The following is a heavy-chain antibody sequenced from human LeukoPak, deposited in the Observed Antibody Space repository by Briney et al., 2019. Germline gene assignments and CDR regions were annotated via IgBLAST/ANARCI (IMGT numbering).Heavy chain of an antibody. CDR2: ISSSSDTI. V-gene: IGHV3-48*01. CDR3: AKDRYFDWLLSLDY. Sequence: GGSLRLSCAASGFTFSSYSMNWVRQAPGKGLEWVSYISSSSDTIYYADSVKGRFTISRDNAKNSLYLQMNSLRAEDTALYYCAKDRYFDWLLSLDYWGQGTLVTVSS. D-gene: IGHD3-9*01. CDR1: GFTFSSYS. J-gene: IGHJ4*02.